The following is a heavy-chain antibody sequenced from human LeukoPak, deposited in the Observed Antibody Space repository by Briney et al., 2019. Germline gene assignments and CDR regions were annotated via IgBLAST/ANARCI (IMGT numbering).Heavy chain of an antibody. D-gene: IGHD6-19*01. CDR1: EFIFSDYY. CDR2: ISNSGSII. V-gene: IGHV3-11*04. J-gene: IGHJ4*02. Sequence: GGSLRLSCAASEFIFSDYYMSWIRQAPGKGLEWVSYISNSGSIIHYADSLKGRFTISRDNAKNSVYLQMNSLRAEDTAVYYCAREHLGVAAADYWGQGTLVTVSS. CDR3: AREHLGVAAADY.